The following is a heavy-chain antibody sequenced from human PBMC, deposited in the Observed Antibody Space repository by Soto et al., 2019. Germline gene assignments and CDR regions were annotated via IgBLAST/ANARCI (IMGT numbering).Heavy chain of an antibody. D-gene: IGHD3-10*01. J-gene: IGHJ5*02. CDR3: ARGGGSYYGSGSHQRVYNWFDP. CDR1: GGSFSGYY. CDR2: INHSGST. V-gene: IGHV4-34*01. Sequence: KSSETLSLTCAVYGGSFSGYYWSWIRQPPGKGLEWIGEINHSGSTNYNPSLKSRVTISVDTSKNQFSLKLSSVTAADTAVYYCARGGGSYYGSGSHQRVYNWFDPWGQGTLVTVSS.